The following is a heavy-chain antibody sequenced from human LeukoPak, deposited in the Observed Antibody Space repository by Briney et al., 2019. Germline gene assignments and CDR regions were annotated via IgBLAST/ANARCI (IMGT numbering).Heavy chain of an antibody. CDR1: GDSVSSNSAA. D-gene: IGHD1-14*01. J-gene: IGHJ6*04. CDR3: ARSPEPIVKYYYGMDI. V-gene: IGHV6-1*01. CDR2: TYYRSKWYN. Sequence: SQTLSLTCAISGDSVSSNSAAWHWIRQSPSRGLEWLGRTYYRSKWYNDYAPSVESRITINPDTSKNHFSLQLNSVTPEDTAVYYCARSPEPIVKYYYGMDIWGKGTTVTVSS.